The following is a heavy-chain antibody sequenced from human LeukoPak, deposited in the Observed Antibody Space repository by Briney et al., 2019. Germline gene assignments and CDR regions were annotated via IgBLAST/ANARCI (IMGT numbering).Heavy chain of an antibody. Sequence: GGSLRLSCSVSGFTFSRYAMHWVRQTPGKGLEHVSAISSNGGSTYYADSVKGRFTIPRDNSKNTLYLQMSSLRAEDTAVYYCVKDEGGSGSYPDYWGQGTLVTVSS. CDR3: VKDEGGSGSYPDY. J-gene: IGHJ4*02. D-gene: IGHD3-10*01. CDR1: GFTFSRYA. CDR2: ISSNGGST. V-gene: IGHV3-64D*06.